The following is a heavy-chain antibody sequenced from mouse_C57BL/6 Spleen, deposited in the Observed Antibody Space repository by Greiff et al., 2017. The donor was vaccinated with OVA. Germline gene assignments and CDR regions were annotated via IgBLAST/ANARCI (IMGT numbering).Heavy chain of an antibody. D-gene: IGHD3-2*02. Sequence: VQLQQSGAELVRPGASVKLSCTASGFNIKDYYMHWVKQRPEQGLEWIGRIDPEDGDTEYAPKFQGKATMTADTSSNTAYLQLSSLTSEDTAVYYCTEWPAQATPFDYWGQGTTLTVSS. J-gene: IGHJ2*01. CDR1: GFNIKDYY. V-gene: IGHV14-1*01. CDR3: TEWPAQATPFDY. CDR2: IDPEDGDT.